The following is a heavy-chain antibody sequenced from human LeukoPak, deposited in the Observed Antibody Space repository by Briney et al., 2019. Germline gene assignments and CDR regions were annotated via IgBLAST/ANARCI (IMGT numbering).Heavy chain of an antibody. D-gene: IGHD3-9*01. CDR2: IYYSWST. CDR1: GGSISSYY. V-gene: IGHV4-59*08. Sequence: SETLSLTCSVSGGSISSYYWSWIRQPPGKGLEWIGYIYYSWSTNYNPSLKSRVTISVDTSKNQFSLKLSSVTAADTAVYYCARSMTGNWFDPWGQGTLVTVSS. CDR3: ARSMTGNWFDP. J-gene: IGHJ5*02.